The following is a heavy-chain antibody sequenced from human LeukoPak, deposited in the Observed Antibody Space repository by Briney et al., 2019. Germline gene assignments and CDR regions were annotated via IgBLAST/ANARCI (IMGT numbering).Heavy chain of an antibody. Sequence: GGSLRLSCAASGFTFSSYAMSWVRQAPGKGLEWVSAISGSGASTYYADSVKGRFTISRDNSKNTLYLQMNSLRAEDTAVYYCAKETSSGNFVTIDCWGQGTLVTVSS. J-gene: IGHJ4*02. D-gene: IGHD1-26*01. CDR2: ISGSGAST. CDR3: AKETSSGNFVTIDC. V-gene: IGHV3-23*01. CDR1: GFTFSSYA.